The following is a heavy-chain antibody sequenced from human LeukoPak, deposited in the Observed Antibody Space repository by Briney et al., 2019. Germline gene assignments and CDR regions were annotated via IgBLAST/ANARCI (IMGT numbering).Heavy chain of an antibody. J-gene: IGHJ3*02. CDR2: ISWNSGNI. CDR1: GFTFSTYT. V-gene: IGHV3-9*01. Sequence: PGGSLRLSCAASGFTFSTYTMNWVRQAPGKGLEWVSGISWNSGNIAYADSVKGRFTISRDNAKNSLYLQMNSLRAEDTAVYYCAKDYVDTAMVHDAFDIWGQGTMVTVSS. D-gene: IGHD5-18*01. CDR3: AKDYVDTAMVHDAFDI.